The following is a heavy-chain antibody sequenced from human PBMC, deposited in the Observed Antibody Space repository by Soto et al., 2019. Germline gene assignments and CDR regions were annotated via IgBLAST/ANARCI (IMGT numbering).Heavy chain of an antibody. CDR1: GYTFTSYG. CDR2: ISAYNGNT. V-gene: IGHV1-18*04. CDR3: ARFSGGSYNTYYFYYGMDV. Sequence: QVQLVQSGAEVKKPGASVKVSCKASGYTFTSYGISWVRQAPGQGLDWMGWISAYNGNTKYAQDLQGRVTMTTDTSTSTAYMELRSLRSDDTAMYYGARFSGGSYNTYYFYYGMDVWGQGTTDTVSS. J-gene: IGHJ6*02. D-gene: IGHD2-15*01.